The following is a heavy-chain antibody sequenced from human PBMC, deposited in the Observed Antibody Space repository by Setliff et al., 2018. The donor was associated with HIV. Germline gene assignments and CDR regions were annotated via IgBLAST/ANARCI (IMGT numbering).Heavy chain of an antibody. V-gene: IGHV4-4*09. CDR3: ARDSDSLTIFGVVIDYYFDY. Sequence: PSETLSLTCAVSGDSIGTYSWHWIRQPPGKGLEWIGYIYGGGSTGYNPSLTSRVTMSADTPNNRFALKLSSVTAADTAVYYCARDSDSLTIFGVVIDYYFDYWGQGTLVTVSS. J-gene: IGHJ4*02. D-gene: IGHD3-3*01. CDR1: GDSIGTYS. CDR2: IYGGGST.